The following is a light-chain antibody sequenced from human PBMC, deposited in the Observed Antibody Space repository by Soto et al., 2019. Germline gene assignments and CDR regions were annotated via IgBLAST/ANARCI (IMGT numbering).Light chain of an antibody. CDR1: QSVIRNY. CDR3: QKYYTVPYT. CDR2: GAS. J-gene: IGKJ2*01. Sequence: ESVLTQSPGPLSLSPGERATLSCRTSQSVIRNYFAWYQQTPCRSPSLLIYGASNRATGIPDRFSGSGSGTDFTLTSSGLEAEDFAVYYCQKYYTVPYTFGQGTRLEIK. V-gene: IGKV3-20*01.